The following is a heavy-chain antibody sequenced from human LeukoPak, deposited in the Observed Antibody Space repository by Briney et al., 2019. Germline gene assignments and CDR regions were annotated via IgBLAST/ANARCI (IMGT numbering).Heavy chain of an antibody. CDR2: ISADSATT. CDR3: ARKSASGNYPLDY. J-gene: IGHJ4*02. V-gene: IGHV3-23*01. CDR1: GFNFGSYS. Sequence: GGSLRLSCAASGFNFGSYSMTWVRQAPGKGLEWVSVISADSATTFYVDSVKGRFTISRDKAKNTVFLQMSSLRAEDTALYYCARKSASGNYPLDYWGQGTLVTVSS. D-gene: IGHD3-10*01.